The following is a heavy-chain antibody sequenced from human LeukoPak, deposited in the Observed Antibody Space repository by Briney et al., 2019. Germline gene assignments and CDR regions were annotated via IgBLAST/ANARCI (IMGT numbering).Heavy chain of an antibody. J-gene: IGHJ4*02. CDR2: LSFSGLTT. Sequence: GGSLRLSCAASGFTFSSYAMNRVRQAPGKGLEWVSALSFSGLTTYYADSVRGRFTISRDNSKSTLYLQMNSLRAEDTALYYCARPTSGWYAGGFDYWGQGILVTVSS. CDR3: ARPTSGWYAGGFDY. V-gene: IGHV3-23*01. CDR1: GFTFSSYA. D-gene: IGHD6-19*01.